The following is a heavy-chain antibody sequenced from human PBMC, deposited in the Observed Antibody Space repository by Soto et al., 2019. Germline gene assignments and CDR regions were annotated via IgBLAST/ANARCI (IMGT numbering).Heavy chain of an antibody. D-gene: IGHD3-3*01. CDR3: ASLITIFGEPPDAFDI. J-gene: IGHJ3*02. V-gene: IGHV1-69*13. CDR1: GGTFSSYA. Sequence: SVKVSCKASGGTFSSYAISWVRQAPGQGLERMGGIIPIFGTANYAQKFQGRVTITADESTSTAYMELSSLRSEDTAVYYCASLITIFGEPPDAFDIWGQGTMVTVSS. CDR2: IIPIFGTA.